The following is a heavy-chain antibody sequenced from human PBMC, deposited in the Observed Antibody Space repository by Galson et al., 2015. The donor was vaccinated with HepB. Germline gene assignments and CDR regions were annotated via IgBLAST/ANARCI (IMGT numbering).Heavy chain of an antibody. CDR1: GFTFSSHA. CDR2: LSGSGSST. D-gene: IGHD3-10*01. V-gene: IGHV3-23*01. Sequence: SLRLSCATSGFTFSSHAMSWVRQTPGKGLEWVSALSGSGSSTFYADSVKGRFTIFRDNSRNTLYLHMNSLRAEDTALHYCAKVYYVSGSYYRGGNYFDYWGQGTLVTVSS. J-gene: IGHJ4*02. CDR3: AKVYYVSGSYYRGGNYFDY.